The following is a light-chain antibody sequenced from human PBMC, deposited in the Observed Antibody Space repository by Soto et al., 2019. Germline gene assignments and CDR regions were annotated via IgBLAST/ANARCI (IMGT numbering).Light chain of an antibody. CDR2: DAS. Sequence: DIQMTQSPSSLSASVGDRFTITCLASQSISSYLNWYQQKPGKAPKLLIYDASNLESGVPSRFSGRRSGTEFTLTISSLQPEDFATYYCQQYESYSPLTFGGGTRLEIK. V-gene: IGKV1-5*01. CDR3: QQYESYSPLT. CDR1: QSISSY. J-gene: IGKJ5*01.